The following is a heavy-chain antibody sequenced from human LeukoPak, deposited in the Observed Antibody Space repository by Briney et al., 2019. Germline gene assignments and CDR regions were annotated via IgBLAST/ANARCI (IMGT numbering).Heavy chain of an antibody. CDR3: AREGYYYGSGSYEDY. CDR1: GLTFSSYS. Sequence: PGGSLRLSCAASGLTFSSYSMNWVRQAPGKGLEWVSSISSSSSYIYYADSVKGRFTISRDNAKNSLYLQMNSLRAEDTAVYYCAREGYYYGSGSYEDYWGQGPLVTVSS. V-gene: IGHV3-21*01. J-gene: IGHJ4*02. D-gene: IGHD3-10*01. CDR2: ISSSSSYI.